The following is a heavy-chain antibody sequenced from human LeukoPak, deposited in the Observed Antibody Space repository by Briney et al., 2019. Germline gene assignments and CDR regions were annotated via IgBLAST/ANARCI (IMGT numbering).Heavy chain of an antibody. V-gene: IGHV4-34*01. CDR1: GGSFSGYY. D-gene: IGHD6-13*01. CDR2: INHSGST. CDR3: ARVLRIAAAGTIWYFDL. J-gene: IGHJ2*01. Sequence: SETLSLTCAVYGGSFSGYYWSWIRQPPGKGLEWIGEINHSGSTNYNPSLKSRVTISVDTSKNQFSLKLSSVTAADTAVYYCARVLRIAAAGTIWYFDLWGHGTLVTVSS.